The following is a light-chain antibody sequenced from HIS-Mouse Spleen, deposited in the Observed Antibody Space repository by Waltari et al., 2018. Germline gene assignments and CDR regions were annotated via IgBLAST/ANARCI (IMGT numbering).Light chain of an antibody. CDR1: VLLKKD. CDR2: EDS. CDR3: YSTDSSGNHRV. Sequence: SYELTQPPSASVSPGQTARTTCSGAVLLKKDAYWYQQKTGQAPVLVIYEDSKRPSGIPERFYGSSSGTMATLTISGAQVEDEADYYCYSTDSSGNHRVFGGGTKLTVL. V-gene: IGLV3-10*01. J-gene: IGLJ2*01.